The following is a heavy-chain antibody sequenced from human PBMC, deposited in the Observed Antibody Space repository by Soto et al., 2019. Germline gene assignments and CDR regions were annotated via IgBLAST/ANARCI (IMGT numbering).Heavy chain of an antibody. V-gene: IGHV1-46*01. CDR2: INPSGGST. J-gene: IGHJ3*02. CDR3: ARDHAIVVVTAILFTSAFDI. D-gene: IGHD2-21*02. Sequence: ASVQVSCKACGYRFTSYYMHWVRQAPGQGLECMGIINPSGGSTSYAQKFQGRVTMTRDTSTSTVYMELSSLRSEDTAVYYCARDHAIVVVTAILFTSAFDIWGQGTMVTVSS. CDR1: GYRFTSYY.